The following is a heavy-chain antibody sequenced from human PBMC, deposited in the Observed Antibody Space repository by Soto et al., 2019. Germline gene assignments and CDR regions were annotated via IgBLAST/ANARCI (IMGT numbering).Heavy chain of an antibody. CDR2: MSSDGTNE. J-gene: IGHJ4*02. V-gene: IGHV3-30-3*01. Sequence: QPGGSLRLSCAASRFTFTTYAMNWVRQAPGKGLEWVALMSSDGTNEHYADSVRGRFTVSRDNSRNTLFLQMNNLRTDDTAVYYCARCGYISDWYCYFDFWGLGTLVTVSS. CDR3: ARCGYISDWYCYFDF. D-gene: IGHD6-19*01. CDR1: RFTFTTYA.